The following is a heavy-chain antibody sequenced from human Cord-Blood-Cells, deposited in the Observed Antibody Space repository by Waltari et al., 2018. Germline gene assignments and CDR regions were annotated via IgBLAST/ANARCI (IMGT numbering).Heavy chain of an antibody. CDR1: GGSFSGYY. J-gene: IGHJ5*02. CDR3: ARGAAPPLAAAGNWFDP. D-gene: IGHD6-13*01. CDR2: INHSGST. V-gene: IGHV4-34*01. Sequence: QVQLQQWGAGLLKPSETLSLTCAVYGGSFSGYYWSWIRQPPGKGLEWIGEINHSGSTNYNPSLKSRGTISVDTSKNQFSLKLSSVTAADTAVYYCARGAAPPLAAAGNWFDPWGQGTLVTVSS.